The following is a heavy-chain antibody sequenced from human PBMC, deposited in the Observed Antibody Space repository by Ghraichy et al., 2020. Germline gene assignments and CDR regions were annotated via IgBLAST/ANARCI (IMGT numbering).Heavy chain of an antibody. D-gene: IGHD6-19*01. CDR1: GGSFSGYY. CDR2: INHSGST. V-gene: IGHV4-34*01. Sequence: SETLSLTCAVYGGSFSGYYWSWIRQPPGKGLEWIGEINHSGSTNYNPSLKSRVTISVDTSKNQFSLKLSSVTAADTAVYYCARVKGQWLVRYYFDYWGQGTLVTVSS. J-gene: IGHJ4*02. CDR3: ARVKGQWLVRYYFDY.